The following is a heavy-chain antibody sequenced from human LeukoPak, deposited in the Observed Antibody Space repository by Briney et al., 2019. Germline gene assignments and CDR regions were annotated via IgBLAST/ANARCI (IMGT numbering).Heavy chain of an antibody. D-gene: IGHD1-26*01. J-gene: IGHJ4*02. V-gene: IGHV3-21*01. Sequence: PGGSLRLSCAASGFTFSSYSMNWVRQAPGKGLEWVSSISSSSSYIYYADSVKGRSTISRDNAKNSLYLQMNSLRAEDTAVYYCARDSREWELLPLDYWGQGTLVTVSS. CDR1: GFTFSSYS. CDR2: ISSSSSYI. CDR3: ARDSREWELLPLDY.